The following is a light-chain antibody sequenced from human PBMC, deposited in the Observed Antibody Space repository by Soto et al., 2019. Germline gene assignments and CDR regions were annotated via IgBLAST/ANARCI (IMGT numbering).Light chain of an antibody. V-gene: IGKV1-5*03. Sequence: DIQMTQSPSTLSASMGDTVTITCRASQSISSWLAWYQHKPGKAPKLLIYQASILHSGVPSRFSGSGSGTDFTLTITGLQPDDSATYYCQQYNSNYRLWTFGQGTKVEIK. CDR2: QAS. J-gene: IGKJ1*01. CDR3: QQYNSNYRLWT. CDR1: QSISSW.